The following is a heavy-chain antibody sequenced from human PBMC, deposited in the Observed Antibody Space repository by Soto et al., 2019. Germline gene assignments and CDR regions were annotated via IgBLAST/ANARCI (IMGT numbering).Heavy chain of an antibody. D-gene: IGHD1-7*01. CDR1: GYTFTSYG. CDR2: IGAYNGNT. CDR3: ARDLGYGITGTIGWFDP. Sequence: ASVKVSCKASGYTFTSYGISWVRQAPGQGLEWMGWIGAYNGNTNYAQKLQGRVTMTTDTSTSTAYMELRSLRSDDTAVYYCARDLGYGITGTIGWFDPWGQGTLVTVSS. J-gene: IGHJ5*02. V-gene: IGHV1-18*01.